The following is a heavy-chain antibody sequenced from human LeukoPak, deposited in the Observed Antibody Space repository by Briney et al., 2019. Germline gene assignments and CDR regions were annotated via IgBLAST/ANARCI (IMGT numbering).Heavy chain of an antibody. CDR3: ARVLVPAATDDAFDI. CDR1: GYTFTGYY. V-gene: IGHV1-2*02. CDR2: INPNSGGT. J-gene: IGHJ3*02. D-gene: IGHD2-2*01. Sequence: ASVKVSCKASGYTFTGYYMHWVRQAPGQGLEWMGWINPNSGGTNYAQKFQGRVTMTRDTFISTAYMELSRLRSDDTAVYYCARVLVPAATDDAFDIWGQGTMVTVSS.